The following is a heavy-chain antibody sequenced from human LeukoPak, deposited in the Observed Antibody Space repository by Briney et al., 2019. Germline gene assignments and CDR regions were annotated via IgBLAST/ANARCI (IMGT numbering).Heavy chain of an antibody. D-gene: IGHD6-19*01. CDR3: AREEDEAVAERATTFDY. CDR2: IFYSGSA. CDR1: SGSIGNTLYY. V-gene: IGHV4-39*07. Sequence: PSETLCLTCTVSSGSIGNTLYYWGWIRQPPGKGLEWIGNIFYSGSAYYNPSLKSRVTISIDTSKNQFSLKLSSMTAADTAVYYCAREEDEAVAERATTFDYWGQGTLVTVSS. J-gene: IGHJ4*02.